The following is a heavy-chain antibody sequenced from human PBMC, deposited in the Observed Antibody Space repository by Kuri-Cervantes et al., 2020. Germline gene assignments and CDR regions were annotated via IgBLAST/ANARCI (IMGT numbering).Heavy chain of an antibody. V-gene: IGHV3-23*01. J-gene: IGHJ4*02. CDR2: ISGSGGST. Sequence: GESLKISCAASGFTFSDYYMSWVRQAPGKGLEWVSAISGSGGSTYYADSVKGRFTISRDNSKNTLYLQMNSLRAEDTAVYYYAKGGLYYYDSSGLPRWGQGTLVTVSS. CDR1: GFTFSDYY. D-gene: IGHD3-22*01. CDR3: AKGGLYYYDSSGLPR.